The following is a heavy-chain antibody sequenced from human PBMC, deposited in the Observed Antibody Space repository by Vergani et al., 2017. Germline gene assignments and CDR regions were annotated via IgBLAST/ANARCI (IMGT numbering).Heavy chain of an antibody. J-gene: IGHJ6*02. CDR1: GGTFSSYA. D-gene: IGHD3-3*01. CDR3: ARXSSLTIFGVDTCGYGMDV. CDR2: IIPIFGTA. V-gene: IGHV1-69*14. Sequence: QVQLVQSGAEVKKPGSSVKVSCKASGGTFSSYAISWVRQAPGQGLEWMGGIIPIFGTANYAQKFQGRVTITADKSTSTAYMELSSLRSEDTAVYYCARXSSLTIFGVDTCGYGMDVWGQGTTVTVSS.